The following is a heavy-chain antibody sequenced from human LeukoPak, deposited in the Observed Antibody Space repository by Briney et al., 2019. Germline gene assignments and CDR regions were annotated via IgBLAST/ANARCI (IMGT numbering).Heavy chain of an antibody. CDR2: IYTSGSV. J-gene: IGHJ4*02. CDR1: SGSISIYY. V-gene: IGHV4-4*09. Sequence: SATLSLTCTVASGSISIYYWSWIRQPPGKGLECIGYIYTSGSVNYNPSLKTRVTISVHTSKNQFSLKRSSVTAADTAVYYCASQARYCGGDCYRYFDYWGQGTLVTVSS. D-gene: IGHD2-21*02. CDR3: ASQARYCGGDCYRYFDY.